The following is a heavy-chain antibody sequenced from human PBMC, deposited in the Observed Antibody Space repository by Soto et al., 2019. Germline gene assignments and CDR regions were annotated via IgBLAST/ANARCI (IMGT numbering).Heavy chain of an antibody. CDR2: IYYSGST. J-gene: IGHJ5*02. Sequence: QVQLQESGPGLVKPSQTLSLTCTVSGGSISSGGYYWSWIRQHPGKGLEWIGYIYYSGSTYYNPSLKSRVTISVDTSKNQFSLKLSSVTAADTAVYYCARDDCSSISCKGLDPWGQGTLVTVSS. CDR3: ARDDCSSISCKGLDP. V-gene: IGHV4-31*03. CDR1: GGSISSGGYY. D-gene: IGHD2-2*01.